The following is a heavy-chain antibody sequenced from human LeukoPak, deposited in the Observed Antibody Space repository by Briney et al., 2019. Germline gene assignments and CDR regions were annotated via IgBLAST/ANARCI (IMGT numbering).Heavy chain of an antibody. V-gene: IGHV1-2*02. J-gene: IGHJ4*02. D-gene: IGHD6-13*01. Sequence: GASVKVSCKATGYTFTGYYMHWVRQVPGQGLEWMGWINPNSGGTNYAQKFQGRVTMTRDTSISTAYMELSRLRSDDTAVYYCARAIAAAGTILDYFDYWGQGTLVTVSS. CDR2: INPNSGGT. CDR1: GYTFTGYY. CDR3: ARAIAAAGTILDYFDY.